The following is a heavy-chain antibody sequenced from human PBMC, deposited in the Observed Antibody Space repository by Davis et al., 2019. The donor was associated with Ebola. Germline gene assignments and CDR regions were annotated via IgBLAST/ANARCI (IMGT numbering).Heavy chain of an antibody. CDR2: ISGYSGST. CDR1: GYAFRDYA. J-gene: IGHJ5*02. V-gene: IGHV1-18*01. Sequence: ASVKVSCKASGYAFRDYAIGWMRQIPGQGLEWMGWISGYSGSTNYEQKFQGRVTMTIDTVTTTSYMELTGLRHDDTAVYFCSRTSGACTNGVCSVSDCDPWGQGTLVTVSS. D-gene: IGHD2-8*01. CDR3: SRTSGACTNGVCSVSDCDP.